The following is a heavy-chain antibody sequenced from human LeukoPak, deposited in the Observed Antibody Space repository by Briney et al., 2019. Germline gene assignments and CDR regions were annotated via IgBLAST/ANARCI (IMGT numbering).Heavy chain of an antibody. CDR2: ISWNSGSI. V-gene: IGHV3-9*01. J-gene: IGHJ6*02. CDR1: GFTFDDYA. D-gene: IGHD6-6*01. Sequence: GRSLRLSCAASGFTFDDYAMHWVRQAPGKGLEWVSGISWNSGSIGYADSVKGRFTISRDNAKNSLYLQMNSLRAEDTALYYCASSSSSDYYYYCMDVWGQGTTVTVSS. CDR3: ASSSSSDYYYYCMDV.